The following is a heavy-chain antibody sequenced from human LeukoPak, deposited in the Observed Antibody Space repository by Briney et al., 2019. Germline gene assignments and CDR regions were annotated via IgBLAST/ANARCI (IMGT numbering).Heavy chain of an antibody. CDR2: FDPEDGET. CDR3: ATLGYCTNGVCYHGWFDP. D-gene: IGHD2-8*01. Sequence: ASVKVSCKVSGYTLTELSTHWVRQAPGKGLEWMGGFDPEDGETIYAQKFQGRVTMTEDTSTDTAYMELSSLRSEDTAVYYCATLGYCTNGVCYHGWFDPWGQGTLVTVSS. J-gene: IGHJ5*02. CDR1: GYTLTELS. V-gene: IGHV1-24*01.